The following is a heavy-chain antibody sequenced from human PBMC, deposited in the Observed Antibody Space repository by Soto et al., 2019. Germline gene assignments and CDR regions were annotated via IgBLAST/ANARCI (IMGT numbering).Heavy chain of an antibody. Sequence: QLQLQESGPGLVKPSETLSLTCTVSGGSISSRSHYWGWIRQSPGKHLEWIGSSFYRGRTHYNPSLKTRVTISVDTSKNQFSLKLYSVTAADTAVYYCATADGFGVVTPFFEYWGQGILVTVSS. CDR2: SFYRGRT. CDR1: GGSISSRSHY. D-gene: IGHD3-3*01. V-gene: IGHV4-39*01. CDR3: ATADGFGVVTPFFEY. J-gene: IGHJ4*02.